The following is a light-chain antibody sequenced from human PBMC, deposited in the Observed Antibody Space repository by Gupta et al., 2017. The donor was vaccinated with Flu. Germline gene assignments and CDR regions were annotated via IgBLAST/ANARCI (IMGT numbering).Light chain of an antibody. Sequence: QSVLTQPPSVSAAPGQKVTISCSGSNSNIGNNYVSWYQKLTATAPKLLIYDNNKRRSGIPDRFSGSKSDTSATLATTGLQTGEEADYYCDTGDSSRSAWVFGGGTTLTVL. CDR1: NSNIGNNY. CDR3: DTGDSSRSAWV. J-gene: IGLJ3*02. V-gene: IGLV1-51*01. CDR2: DNN.